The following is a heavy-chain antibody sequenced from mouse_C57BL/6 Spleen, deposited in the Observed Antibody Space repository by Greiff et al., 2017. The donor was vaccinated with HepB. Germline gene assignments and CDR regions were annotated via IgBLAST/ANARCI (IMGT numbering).Heavy chain of an antibody. J-gene: IGHJ3*01. CDR3: ASGLMGFAY. D-gene: IGHD3-1*01. CDR2: INPNNGGT. CDR1: GYTFTDYY. V-gene: IGHV1-26*01. Sequence: EVQLQQSGPELVKPGASVKISCKASGYTFTDYYMNWVKQSHGKSLEWIGDINPNNGGTSYNQKFKGKATLTVDKSSSTAYMELRSLTSADSAVYYCASGLMGFAYWGQGTLVTVSA.